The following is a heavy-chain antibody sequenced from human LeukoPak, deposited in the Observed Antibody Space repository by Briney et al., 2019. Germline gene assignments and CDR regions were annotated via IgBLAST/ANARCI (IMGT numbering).Heavy chain of an antibody. Sequence: GGSLRLSCAPAGLSFRRYDMHWVRQAPGKGLEWVASTSYEGTSELYADFVKGRFSISRDNSRNTLSLQMDTLRPEDTAIYYCARAKGLAGSYLDNWFDPWGQGTRVIVSS. CDR3: ARAKGLAGSYLDNWFDP. J-gene: IGHJ5*02. CDR1: GLSFRRYD. V-gene: IGHV3-30*04. CDR2: TSYEGTSE. D-gene: IGHD1-26*01.